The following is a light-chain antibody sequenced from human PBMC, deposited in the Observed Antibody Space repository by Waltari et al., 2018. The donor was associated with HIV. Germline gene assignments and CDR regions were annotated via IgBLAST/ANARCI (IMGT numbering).Light chain of an antibody. CDR3: VVWDDSLNGPV. Sequence: QSVLTPPPSASGTPGQRVTNSCSGSRSNIGVNSVTWYQQLPGTAPNLLIYTNNQRPSRVPDRFSGSKSGTSASLAISGLQSEDEADYYCVVWDDSLNGPVFGGGTKLTVL. CDR2: TNN. V-gene: IGLV1-44*01. J-gene: IGLJ2*01. CDR1: RSNIGVNS.